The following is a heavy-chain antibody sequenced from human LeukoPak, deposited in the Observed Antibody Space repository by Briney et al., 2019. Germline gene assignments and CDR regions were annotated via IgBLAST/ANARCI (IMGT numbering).Heavy chain of an antibody. J-gene: IGHJ4*02. CDR2: IYPGDSDT. CDR1: GYSFTNYW. Sequence: GESLKISCKGSGYSFTNYWIGWVRQMPGKGLEGMGIIYPGDSDTRYSPSFQGQVTISADKSISIAYLQWSSLKASDTAMYYCARRALPMGKKGFFDYWGQGILVIVSS. D-gene: IGHD3-3*01. CDR3: ARRALPMGKKGFFDY. V-gene: IGHV5-51*01.